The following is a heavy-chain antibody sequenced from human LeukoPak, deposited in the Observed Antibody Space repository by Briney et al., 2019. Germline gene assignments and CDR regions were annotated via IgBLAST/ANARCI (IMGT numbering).Heavy chain of an antibody. CDR3: AKDPGYCSGGSCYYTDY. CDR1: GFTFSSYG. CDR2: ISYDGSNK. J-gene: IGHJ4*02. Sequence: GGSLRLSCAASGFTFSSYGMHWVRQAPGKGLEWVAVISYDGSNKYYADSVKGRFTISRDNSKNTLYLQMNSLRAEDTAVYYCAKDPGYCSGGSCYYTDYWGQGTLVTVSS. D-gene: IGHD2-15*01. V-gene: IGHV3-30*18.